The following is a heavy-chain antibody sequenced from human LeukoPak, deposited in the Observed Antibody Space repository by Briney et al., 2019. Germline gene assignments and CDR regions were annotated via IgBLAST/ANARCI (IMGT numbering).Heavy chain of an antibody. CDR1: GFTFSSYW. V-gene: IGHV3-7*01. CDR2: IKQDGSEK. D-gene: IGHD5-18*01. Sequence: GGSLRLSCAASGFTFSSYWMTWIRQAPGKGLEWVANIKQDGSEKYYVDSVKGRFTISRDNAKNSLYPQMNSLRAEDTAVYYCARDTGGGYSCYDCWGQGTLVTVSS. CDR3: ARDTGGGYSCYDC. J-gene: IGHJ4*02.